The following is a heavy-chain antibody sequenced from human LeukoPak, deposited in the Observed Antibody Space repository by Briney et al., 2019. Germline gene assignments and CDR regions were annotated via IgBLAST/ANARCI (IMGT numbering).Heavy chain of an antibody. CDR2: IYTSGST. CDR3: ARVYLGYCSSTSCYGGWFDP. CDR1: GGSISSYY. V-gene: IGHV4-4*07. J-gene: IGHJ5*02. Sequence: SETLSLTCTVSGGSISSYYWSWIRQPAGKGLEWIGRIYTSGSTNYNPSLKSRVTMSVDTSKNQFSLKLSSVTAADTAVYYCARVYLGYCSSTSCYGGWFDPWGQGTLVTVSS. D-gene: IGHD2-2*01.